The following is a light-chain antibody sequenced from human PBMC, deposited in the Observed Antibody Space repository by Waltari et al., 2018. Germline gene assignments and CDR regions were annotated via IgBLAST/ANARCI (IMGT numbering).Light chain of an antibody. J-gene: IGLJ3*02. Sequence: QSALTQPASVSGSPGQSITISCTGTSRDVWRYNLVSWYQQHPGEAPKLMIYEGSKRPSGVSNRFSGSKSGNTASLTISGLQAEDEADYYCCSYAGSSPWVFGGGTKLTVL. V-gene: IGLV2-23*01. CDR1: SRDVWRYNL. CDR3: CSYAGSSPWV. CDR2: EGS.